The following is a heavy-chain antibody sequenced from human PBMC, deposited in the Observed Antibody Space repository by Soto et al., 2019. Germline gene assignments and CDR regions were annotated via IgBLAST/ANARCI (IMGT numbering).Heavy chain of an antibody. CDR2: ISAYNGNT. D-gene: IGHD3-3*01. CDR1: GYTFTSYG. Sequence: VQLVQSGADVKKPGASVKVSCKASGYTFTSYGISWVRQAPGQRLEWMGWISAYNGNTNYAQKLQGRVTITTDTSTGTAYMELRRLRSDDTAVYYCARDGGDFWKGGMGVWGQGTTVTFS. V-gene: IGHV1-18*01. J-gene: IGHJ6*02. CDR3: ARDGGDFWKGGMGV.